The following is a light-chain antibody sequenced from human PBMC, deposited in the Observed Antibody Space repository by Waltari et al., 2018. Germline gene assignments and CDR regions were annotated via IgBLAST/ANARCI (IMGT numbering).Light chain of an antibody. Sequence: QTVVTQEPSLSVSPRGTVTLTCALTSGSVSTTSYATWYQQTPGQPPRTLVYKGSSRSSGVPDRFSGSIFGNKAALTITGAQADDECNYYCALYMGSGIWVFGGGTKLTVL. V-gene: IGLV8-61*01. CDR3: ALYMGSGIWV. CDR1: SGSVSTTSY. CDR2: KGS. J-gene: IGLJ3*02.